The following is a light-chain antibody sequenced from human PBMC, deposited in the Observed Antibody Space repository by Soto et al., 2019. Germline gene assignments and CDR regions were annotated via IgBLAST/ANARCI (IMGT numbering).Light chain of an antibody. CDR3: LLYYGGARV. CDR2: STS. V-gene: IGLV7-43*01. CDR1: PGAVTSGYY. J-gene: IGLJ2*01. Sequence: QPVVTQAPSLPVSPGGTVPLPCASSPGAVTSGYYPTWFQQKPGQAPRALIYSTSNTHSWTPARFSGSLLGGKAALTLSGVQPEDEAEYYCLLYYGGARVFGGGTKVTVL.